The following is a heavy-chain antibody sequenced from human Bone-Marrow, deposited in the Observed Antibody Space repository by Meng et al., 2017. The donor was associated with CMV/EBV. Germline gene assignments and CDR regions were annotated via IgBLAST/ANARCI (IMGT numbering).Heavy chain of an antibody. V-gene: IGHV4-34*01. J-gene: IGHJ5*02. D-gene: IGHD2-2*02. CDR3: ARKRLGYCSSTSCYRRGWFDP. Sequence: FSGYYWSWILQPPRKGLEWIGEINHSGSTNYNPSLTSRVTISVDTSKNQFSLKLSSVTAADTAVYYCARKRLGYCSSTSCYRRGWFDPWGQGTLVTVSS. CDR1: FSGYY. CDR2: INHSGST.